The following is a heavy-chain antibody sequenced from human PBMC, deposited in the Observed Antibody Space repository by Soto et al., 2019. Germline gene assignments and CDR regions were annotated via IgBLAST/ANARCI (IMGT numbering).Heavy chain of an antibody. Sequence: QLQLQESGPGLVKPSETLSLTCTVSGGSISSSSYYWGWIRQPPGKGLEWIGSIYDSGSTYYNPSLKSRVTISVDTSKNLFSLTLSSVTAADTAVYYCASLSVSNYGWFDPWGQGTLVTVSS. CDR3: ASLSVSNYGWFDP. CDR2: IYDSGST. J-gene: IGHJ5*02. CDR1: GGSISSSSYY. D-gene: IGHD4-4*01. V-gene: IGHV4-39*01.